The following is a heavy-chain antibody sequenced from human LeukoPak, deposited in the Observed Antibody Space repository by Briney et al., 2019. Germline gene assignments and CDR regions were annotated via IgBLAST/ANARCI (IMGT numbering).Heavy chain of an antibody. Sequence: PGGSLRLSCAASGFTFSSYVMHWVRQAPGKGLEWVAVISYDGSNKYYADSVKGRFTISRDNSKNTLYLQMNSLRAEDTAVYYCARDSGSAEWFGELSYWGQGTLVTVSS. J-gene: IGHJ4*02. V-gene: IGHV3-30*14. CDR1: GFTFSSYV. CDR2: ISYDGSNK. CDR3: ARDSGSAEWFGELSY. D-gene: IGHD3-10*01.